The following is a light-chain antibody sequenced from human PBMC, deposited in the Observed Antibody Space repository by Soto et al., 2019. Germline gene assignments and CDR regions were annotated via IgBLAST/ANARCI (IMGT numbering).Light chain of an antibody. J-gene: IGKJ1*01. Sequence: EIVLTQSPGTLSLSPGERASLSCRASQSVTSSYLAWYQQKPGQAPRLLIYVASNRATGIPDRFSGSGSGTALTSTSNRVEPEGFAVDYCEQYGSSPWTCGQGTKVEIK. CDR2: VAS. CDR1: QSVTSSY. V-gene: IGKV3-20*01. CDR3: EQYGSSPWT.